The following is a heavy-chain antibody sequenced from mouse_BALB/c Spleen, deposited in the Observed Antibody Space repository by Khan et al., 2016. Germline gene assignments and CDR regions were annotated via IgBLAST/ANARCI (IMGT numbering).Heavy chain of an antibody. D-gene: IGHD2-14*01. J-gene: IGHJ4*01. CDR3: ARNYRYDRAMDY. Sequence: EVQLQESGPGLVNPSQSLSLTCTVAGYSITGAYAWNWIRQFPGNKLEWMGYITYSGSTSYNPSLKSGISITRDTSKNQFFLQLNSVTTEDTAACYCARNYRYDRAMDYWGQGTSVTVSS. CDR2: ITYSGST. V-gene: IGHV3-2*02. CDR1: GYSITGAYA.